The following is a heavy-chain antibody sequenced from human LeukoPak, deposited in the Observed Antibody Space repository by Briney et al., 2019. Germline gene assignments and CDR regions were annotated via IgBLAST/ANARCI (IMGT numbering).Heavy chain of an antibody. Sequence: PSETLSLTCTVSGGSISSYYWSWIRQPPGKGLEWIGYIYTSGSTNYNPSLKSRVTISVDTSKNQFSLKLSSVTAADTAVYYCARASKYCSGASCYSVNFDYWGQGTLVTVSS. CDR2: IYTSGST. CDR1: GGSISSYY. J-gene: IGHJ4*02. CDR3: ARASKYCSGASCYSVNFDY. V-gene: IGHV4-4*09. D-gene: IGHD2-15*01.